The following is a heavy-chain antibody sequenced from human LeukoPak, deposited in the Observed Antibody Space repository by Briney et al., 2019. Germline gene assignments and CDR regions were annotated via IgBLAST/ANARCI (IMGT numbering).Heavy chain of an antibody. Sequence: GGTLRLSCAASGFTFSSYGMSWVRQAPGKGLEWVSAISGSGGSTYYADSVKGRFTISRDNAKNSLYLQMNSLRAEDTAVYYCARGAEGEIQWELLGLVAFDIWGQGTMVTVSS. D-gene: IGHD1-26*01. CDR1: GFTFSSYG. CDR2: ISGSGGST. V-gene: IGHV3-23*01. J-gene: IGHJ3*02. CDR3: ARGAEGEIQWELLGLVAFDI.